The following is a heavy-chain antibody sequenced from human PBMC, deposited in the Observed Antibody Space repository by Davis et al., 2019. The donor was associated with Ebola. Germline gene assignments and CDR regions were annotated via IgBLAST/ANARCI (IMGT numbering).Heavy chain of an antibody. CDR3: ASGYSSGWYRAHDY. Sequence: PGGSLRLSCAASGFTFSSYWMSWVRQAPGKGLEWVANIKQDGSEKYYVDSVKGRFTISRDNAKNSLYLQMNSLRAEDTAVYYCASGYSSGWYRAHDYWGQGTLVTVSS. CDR2: IKQDGSEK. CDR1: GFTFSSYW. J-gene: IGHJ4*02. V-gene: IGHV3-7*01. D-gene: IGHD6-19*01.